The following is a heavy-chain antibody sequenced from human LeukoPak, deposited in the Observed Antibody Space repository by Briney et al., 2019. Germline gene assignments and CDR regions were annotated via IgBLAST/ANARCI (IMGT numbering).Heavy chain of an antibody. CDR3: ARVGIQLCVDY. V-gene: IGHV3-48*01. D-gene: IGHD5-18*01. CDR2: ISSSSNTI. Sequence: GGSLRLSCAASGFTFSSYSMNWVRQAPGKGMEWVSYISSSSNTIYYADSVKGRFTISRDNAKNSLYLQMNSLRAEDTAVYYCARVGIQLCVDYWGQGTLVTVSS. CDR1: GFTFSSYS. J-gene: IGHJ4*02.